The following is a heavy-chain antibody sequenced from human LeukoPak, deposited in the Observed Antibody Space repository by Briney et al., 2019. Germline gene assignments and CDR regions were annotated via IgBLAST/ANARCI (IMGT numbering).Heavy chain of an antibody. D-gene: IGHD3-16*01. CDR1: GGSISSYY. J-gene: IGHJ4*02. Sequence: SETLSLTCTVSGGSISSYYWSWIRQPPGKGLEWIGYIYYSGSTNYNPSLKSRVTISVDTPKSQFSLKLSSVTAADTAVYYCARHLATDGGRSLDYWGRGTLVTVSS. V-gene: IGHV4-59*08. CDR2: IYYSGST. CDR3: ARHLATDGGRSLDY.